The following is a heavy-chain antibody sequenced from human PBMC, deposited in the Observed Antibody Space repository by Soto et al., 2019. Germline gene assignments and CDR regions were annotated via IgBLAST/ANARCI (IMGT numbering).Heavy chain of an antibody. V-gene: IGHV1-2*02. D-gene: IGHD3-22*01. CDR2: INPNSGDT. J-gene: IGHJ4*02. CDR1: GYTFSGYY. CDR3: ARALTYYCEPSAFDY. Sequence: GASVKVSCKASGYTFSGYYIYWVRQAPGQGLEWMGWINPNSGDTSYAQKFQGRVTMTRDSSINTAYMELSRLRSDDTAVYYCARALTYYCEPSAFDYWGQGPPVTVFS.